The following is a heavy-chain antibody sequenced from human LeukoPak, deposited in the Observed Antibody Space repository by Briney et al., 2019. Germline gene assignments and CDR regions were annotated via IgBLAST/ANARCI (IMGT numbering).Heavy chain of an antibody. CDR2: ISAYNGNT. V-gene: IGHV1-18*01. J-gene: IGHJ6*03. Sequence: GASVKVSCKASGYTFTSYGISWVRQAPGQGLEWMGWISAYNGNTNYAQKFQGRVTITTDESTSTAYMELSSLRSEDTAVYYCAISGYCSSTSCQYYYYYYMDVWGKGTTVTVSS. CDR1: GYTFTSYG. D-gene: IGHD2-2*01. CDR3: AISGYCSSTSCQYYYYYYMDV.